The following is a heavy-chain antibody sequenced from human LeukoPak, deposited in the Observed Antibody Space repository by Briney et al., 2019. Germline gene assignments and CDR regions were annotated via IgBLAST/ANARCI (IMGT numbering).Heavy chain of an antibody. J-gene: IGHJ4*02. CDR2: IYYSGST. CDR3: ATYRQVLLPFES. V-gene: IGHV4-59*01. CDR1: GGSISSYY. D-gene: IGHD2-8*02. Sequence: PSETLSLTCTVSGGSISSYYWSWIRQPPGKGLEWIGYIYYSGSTNYNPSLKSRVTISGDTSKNQFSLKLRSVTAADTAIYYCATYRQVLLPFESWGQGTLVTVSS.